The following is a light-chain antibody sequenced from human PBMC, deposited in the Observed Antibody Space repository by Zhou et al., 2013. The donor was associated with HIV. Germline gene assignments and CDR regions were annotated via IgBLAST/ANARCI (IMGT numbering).Light chain of an antibody. CDR3: QQYGSSLWT. CDR1: QSISNY. Sequence: EVDLTQSPATLSLSAGDGATLSCRASQSISNYLAWYQQKPGQAPRLLIIDTYNRATGIPARFSGSGSGTDFTLTISRLEPEDFAVYYCQQYGSSLWTFGQGTKVEIK. J-gene: IGKJ1*01. CDR2: DTY. V-gene: IGKV3-20*01.